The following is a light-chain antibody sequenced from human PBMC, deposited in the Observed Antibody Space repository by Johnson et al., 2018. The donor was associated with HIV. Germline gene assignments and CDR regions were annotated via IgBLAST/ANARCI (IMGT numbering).Light chain of an antibody. CDR3: GTWDTSLSAYV. V-gene: IGLV1-51*02. CDR1: TSNIGNNY. J-gene: IGLJ1*01. Sequence: QAVLTQPPSVSAAPGQKVTISCSGSTSNIGNNYVSWYQQLPGTAPKLVMHENNKRPSGIPDRFSGSKSGTSATLGITGLQTGAEADYYCGTWDTSLSAYVFGPGTTVTVL. CDR2: ENN.